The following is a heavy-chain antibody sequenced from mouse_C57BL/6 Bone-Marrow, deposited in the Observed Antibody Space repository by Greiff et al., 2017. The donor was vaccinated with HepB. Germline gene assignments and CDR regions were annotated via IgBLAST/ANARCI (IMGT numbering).Heavy chain of an antibody. CDR3: ARSGITTVAGDY. CDR1: GYAFSSSW. D-gene: IGHD1-1*01. J-gene: IGHJ2*01. CDR2: IYPGDGDT. V-gene: IGHV1-82*01. Sequence: VQLVESGPELVKPGASVKISCKASGYAFSSSWMNWVKQRPGKGLEWIGRIYPGDGDTNYNGKFKGKATLTADKSSSTAYMQLSSLTSADSAVYFCARSGITTVAGDYWGQGTTLTVSS.